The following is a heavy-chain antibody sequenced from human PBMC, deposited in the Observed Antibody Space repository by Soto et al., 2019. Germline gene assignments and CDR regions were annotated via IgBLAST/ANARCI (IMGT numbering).Heavy chain of an antibody. J-gene: IGHJ6*03. CDR2: ISGSGGST. CDR1: GFTFSSYA. Sequence: EVQLLESGGGLVQPGGSLRLSCAASGFTFSSYAMSWVRQAPGKGLEWVSAISGSGGSTYYADSVKGRFTISRDNSKNTVYLQMDSLRAEDTAVYYCAKGIAVAGKVYCDMDVWGKGTTVTVSS. V-gene: IGHV3-23*01. D-gene: IGHD6-19*01. CDR3: AKGIAVAGKVYCDMDV.